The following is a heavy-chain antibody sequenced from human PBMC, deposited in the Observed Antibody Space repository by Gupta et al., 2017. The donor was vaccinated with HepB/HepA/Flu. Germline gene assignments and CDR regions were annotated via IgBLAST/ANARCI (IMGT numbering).Heavy chain of an antibody. CDR1: RFPFGDYA. J-gene: IGHJ4*02. Sequence: EVQLVESGGGLVKPGRSLSLSCTTSRFPFGDYAMNWFRQAPGKGLEWVGFIRSTYYGGTTEYAASVKGRFTISRDDSKSIAYLQVNSLRTEDTAVYYCARGSGPSSPQFFDYWGQGTLVTVSS. V-gene: IGHV3-49*05. CDR2: IRSTYYGGTT. D-gene: IGHD1-26*01. CDR3: ARGSGPSSPQFFDY.